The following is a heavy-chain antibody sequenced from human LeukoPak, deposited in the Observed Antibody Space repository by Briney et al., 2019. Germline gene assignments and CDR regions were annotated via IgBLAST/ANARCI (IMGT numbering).Heavy chain of an antibody. CDR1: GASIRSHY. CDR3: ARVRGTYYNYYYYYYMDV. J-gene: IGHJ6*03. V-gene: IGHV4-59*11. D-gene: IGHD1-26*01. Sequence: SETLSLTCTVSGASIRSHYWSWIRQPPGKGLEWIGYMYYSGNSNYNPALKSRVTISVDTSKNQFSLKLSSVTAADTAVYYCARVRGTYYNYYYYYYMDVWGKGTTVTVSS. CDR2: MYYSGNS.